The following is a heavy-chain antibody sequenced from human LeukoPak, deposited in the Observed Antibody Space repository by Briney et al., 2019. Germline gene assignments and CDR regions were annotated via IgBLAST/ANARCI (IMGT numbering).Heavy chain of an antibody. Sequence: PVGSLRLSCATSGFTFSSYSMNWVRQAPGKGLEWVSCISSSSSYIYYTDSVKGRFTISRDNAKNSLTLQMNSLRAEDTAVYYCARDLKYYDSSGFDYWGQGTLVTVSS. D-gene: IGHD3-22*01. V-gene: IGHV3-21*01. CDR3: ARDLKYYDSSGFDY. CDR1: GFTFSSYS. J-gene: IGHJ4*02. CDR2: ISSSSSYI.